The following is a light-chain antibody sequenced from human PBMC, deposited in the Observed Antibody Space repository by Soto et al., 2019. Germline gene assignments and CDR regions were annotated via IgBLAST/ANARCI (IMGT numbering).Light chain of an antibody. J-gene: IGKJ1*01. V-gene: IGKV1D-12*01. Sequence: DIPMTQSPSYVSASIGDRVTISCRASQDIRSWLAWYQQKPGKAPKLLLYAASSLQRGVPSRFSGSGSGTNFTLTISSLQAEEFATYYCQQAKSPGAFGQGSKV. CDR3: QQAKSPGA. CDR2: AAS. CDR1: QDIRSW.